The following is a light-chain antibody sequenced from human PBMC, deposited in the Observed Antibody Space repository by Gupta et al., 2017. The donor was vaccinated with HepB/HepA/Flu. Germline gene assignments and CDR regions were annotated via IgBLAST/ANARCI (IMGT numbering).Light chain of an antibody. CDR1: QSVSNY. CDR3: QQRSNRPPLT. V-gene: IGKV3-11*01. CDR2: DAS. Sequence: DIVLTQSPATLSLSPGERATLSCRASQSVSNYLAWYQQKPGQAPRLLIYDASDRATGIPARFSGRGSGTDFTLTISSLEPEDSAVYYCQQRSNRPPLTFGGGTKLEIK. J-gene: IGKJ4*01.